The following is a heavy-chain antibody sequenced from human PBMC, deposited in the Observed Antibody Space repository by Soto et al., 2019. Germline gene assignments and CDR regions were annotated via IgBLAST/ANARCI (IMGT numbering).Heavy chain of an antibody. CDR1: GGSISSSSYY. CDR3: ARVGAPSYYFDY. V-gene: IGHV4-39*01. J-gene: IGHJ4*02. CDR2: IYYSGST. D-gene: IGHD1-26*01. Sequence: QLQLQESGPGLVKPSETLSLTCTVSGGSISSSSYYWGWIRQPPGKGLEWIGSIYYSGSTYYNPSLKSRVTISVDTSKNQFSLKASSVTAADTAVYYCARVGAPSYYFDYWGQGTLVTVSS.